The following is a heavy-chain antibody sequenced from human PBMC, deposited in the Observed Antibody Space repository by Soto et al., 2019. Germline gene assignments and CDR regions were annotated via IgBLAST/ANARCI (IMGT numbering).Heavy chain of an antibody. J-gene: IGHJ6*02. V-gene: IGHV5-51*01. CDR3: ADSIFYYGMDV. CDR1: GYTFTNYW. CDR2: IYPGDSDT. Sequence: GESLKISFKGSGYTFTNYWIGWVRQMPGKGLEWMGLIYPGDSDTKNNPSFQGQVTIAADKSITATYLRWTSLKASGTANYYCADSIFYYGMDVWGQGTTVTVSS. D-gene: IGHD3-3*01.